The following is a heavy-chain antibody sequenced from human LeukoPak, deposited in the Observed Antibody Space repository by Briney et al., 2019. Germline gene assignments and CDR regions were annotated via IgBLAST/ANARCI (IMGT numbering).Heavy chain of an antibody. V-gene: IGHV4-39*07. Sequence: SETLSLTCTVSGGSISSGDYYWSWIRQPPGKGLEWIGNIYDSGSTYYNPSLKSRVTISVDTSKNQFSLKLSSVTAADTAVYYCARDLTSGYSYGSPDAFDIWGQGTMVTVSS. CDR1: GGSISSGDYY. D-gene: IGHD5-18*01. J-gene: IGHJ3*02. CDR3: ARDLTSGYSYGSPDAFDI. CDR2: IYDSGST.